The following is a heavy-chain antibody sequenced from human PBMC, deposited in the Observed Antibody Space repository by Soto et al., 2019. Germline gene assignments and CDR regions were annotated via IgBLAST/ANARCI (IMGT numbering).Heavy chain of an antibody. CDR1: GFTFSSYG. J-gene: IGHJ4*02. CDR3: ASTYDSSGYVFDY. CDR2: IWYDGSNK. V-gene: IGHV3-33*01. D-gene: IGHD3-22*01. Sequence: PGGSLRLSCAASGFTFSSYGMHWVRQAPGKGLEWVAVIWYDGSNKYYADSVKGRFTISRDNSKNTLYLQMNSLRAEDTAVYYCASTYDSSGYVFDYGAQETLFPVS.